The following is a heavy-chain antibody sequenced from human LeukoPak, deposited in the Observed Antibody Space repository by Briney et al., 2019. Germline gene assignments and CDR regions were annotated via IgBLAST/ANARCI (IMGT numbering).Heavy chain of an antibody. D-gene: IGHD4-17*01. Sequence: SETLSLTCTVSGGSISSYYWSWIRQPPGKGLEWIGYIYYSGSTNYNPSLKSRVTISVDRSKNQFSLKLSSVTAADTAVYYCARERRTVTNKGGVDYWGQGTLVTVSS. CDR1: GGSISSYY. V-gene: IGHV4-59*12. CDR2: IYYSGST. CDR3: ARERRTVTNKGGVDY. J-gene: IGHJ4*02.